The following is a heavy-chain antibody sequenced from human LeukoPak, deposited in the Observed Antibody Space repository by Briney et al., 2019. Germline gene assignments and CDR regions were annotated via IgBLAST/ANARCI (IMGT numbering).Heavy chain of an antibody. CDR1: GFTVSRSY. D-gene: IGHD6-19*01. V-gene: IGHV3-23*01. J-gene: IGHJ4*02. Sequence: GGSLRLSRAASGFTVSRSYMSWVRQAPGKGLEWVSAISGSGGTTYSADSVKGRFTISRDNSKNTLYVQMNSLRAEDTAVYYCAKWSRTAVAGPLGYFDYWGQGTLVIVSS. CDR3: AKWSRTAVAGPLGYFDY. CDR2: ISGSGGTT.